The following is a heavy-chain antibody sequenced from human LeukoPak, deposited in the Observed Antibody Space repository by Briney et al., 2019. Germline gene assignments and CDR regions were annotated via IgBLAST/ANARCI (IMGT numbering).Heavy chain of an antibody. D-gene: IGHD6-19*01. J-gene: IGHJ6*02. CDR3: AKVRGCYYAMDV. Sequence: PSETLSLTCTVSGGSISSYYWNWIRQPPGKGLEWIGYIYYSGSTNYNPSLKSRVTISVDTSKNQFSLKLSSVTAADTAMYYCAKVRGCYYAMDVWGQGTTVTVSS. CDR1: GGSISSYY. V-gene: IGHV4-59*01. CDR2: IYYSGST.